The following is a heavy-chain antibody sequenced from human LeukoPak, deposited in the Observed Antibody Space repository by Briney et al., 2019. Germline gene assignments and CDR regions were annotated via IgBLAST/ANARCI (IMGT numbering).Heavy chain of an antibody. V-gene: IGHV3-53*01. Sequence: GGSLRLSCTASGFTVSSNYMNWVRQAPGKGLEWVSVIYSGGATYYADSVKGRFTISRDNSKNTVYLQPNSLRAEDTAIYYCARGYGPDYWGQGTLVTVSS. CDR2: IYSGGAT. CDR1: GFTVSSNY. J-gene: IGHJ4*02. D-gene: IGHD2-15*01. CDR3: ARGYGPDY.